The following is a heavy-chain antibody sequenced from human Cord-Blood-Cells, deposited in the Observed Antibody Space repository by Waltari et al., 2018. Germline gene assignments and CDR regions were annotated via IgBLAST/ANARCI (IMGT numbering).Heavy chain of an antibody. CDR3: AAGGPYWYFDL. CDR1: GFTFTSSA. CDR2: IVVGSGNA. V-gene: IGHV1-58*01. J-gene: IGHJ2*01. Sequence: QMQLVQSGPEVKKPGTSVKVSCKASGFTFTSSAVQWVRQARGQRLEWIGLIVVGSGNANYAQKFQERVTITRDMSTSTAYMGLSSLRSDDTAVYYCAAGGPYWYFDLWGRGTLVTVSS.